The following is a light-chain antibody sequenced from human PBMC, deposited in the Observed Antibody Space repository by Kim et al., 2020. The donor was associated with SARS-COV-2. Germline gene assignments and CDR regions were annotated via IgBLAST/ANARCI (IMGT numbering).Light chain of an antibody. CDR2: SAA. CDR3: QHLNNDCRFT. V-gene: IGKV1-9*01. CDR1: QDISYY. Sequence: DIQLTQSPSFLSASVGDRVTITCRASQDISYYLAWYQQQPGKAPKLLIYSAATLQNGVPSRFSGSGFGTEFTLTITVLQPEDFATYYCQHLNNDCRFTFGHGTKVDIK. J-gene: IGKJ3*01.